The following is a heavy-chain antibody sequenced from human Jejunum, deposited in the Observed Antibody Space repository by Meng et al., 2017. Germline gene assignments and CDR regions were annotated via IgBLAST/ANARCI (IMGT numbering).Heavy chain of an antibody. J-gene: IGHJ4*02. Sequence: EVQLLESGGGLVQPGGSLRLSCAASGLNSGNYAMTWVRQAPGKGLEWVSSISGSGDYVRYSDSVKGRFTSSRDTSKNTLYLQMNSLTAEDTAVYYCSKDPNGDYIGAFDYWGPGTLVTVSS. CDR2: ISGSGDYV. CDR3: SKDPNGDYIGAFDY. V-gene: IGHV3-23*01. D-gene: IGHD4-17*01. CDR1: GLNSGNYA.